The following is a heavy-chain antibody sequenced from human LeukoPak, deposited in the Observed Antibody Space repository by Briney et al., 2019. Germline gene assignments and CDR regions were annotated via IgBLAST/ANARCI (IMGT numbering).Heavy chain of an antibody. CDR2: ISGSGGST. D-gene: IGHD3-10*01. V-gene: IGHV3-23*01. CDR1: GFTFSSYA. CDR3: AKAPAPYYGSGSIGMDV. Sequence: PGRSLRLSCAASGFTFSSYAMSWVRQAPGKGLEWVSAISGSGGSTYYADSVKGRFTISRDNSKNTLYLQMNSLRAEDTAVYYCAKAPAPYYGSGSIGMDVWGQGTTVTVSS. J-gene: IGHJ6*02.